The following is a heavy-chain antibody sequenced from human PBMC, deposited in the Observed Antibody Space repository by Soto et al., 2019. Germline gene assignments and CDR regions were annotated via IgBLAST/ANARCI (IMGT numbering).Heavy chain of an antibody. Sequence: PAETLSFTCAVPGGSISSGGYSWSWIRQPPGKGLEWIGYIYHSGSTYYNPSLKSRVTISVDRSKNQFSLKLSSVTAADTAVYYCASGYSGYAFDYWGQGTLVTVSS. V-gene: IGHV4-30-2*01. CDR3: ASGYSGYAFDY. J-gene: IGHJ4*02. CDR2: IYHSGST. D-gene: IGHD5-12*01. CDR1: GGSISSGGYS.